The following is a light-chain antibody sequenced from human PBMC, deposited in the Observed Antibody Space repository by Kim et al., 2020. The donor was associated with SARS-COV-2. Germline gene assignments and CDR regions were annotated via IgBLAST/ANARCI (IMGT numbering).Light chain of an antibody. CDR1: NSDIGNNY. CDR2: DND. V-gene: IGLV1-51*01. CDR3: GTWDATLTSSVM. Sequence: QSVLTQPPSVSAAPGQKVTISCSGSNSDIGNNYVSWYQQLPGADPKLLIYDNDKRPSGIPDRFSGSKSGTSATLGITGLQTGDEAEYYCGTWDATLTSSVMFGGGTQLTVL. J-gene: IGLJ3*02.